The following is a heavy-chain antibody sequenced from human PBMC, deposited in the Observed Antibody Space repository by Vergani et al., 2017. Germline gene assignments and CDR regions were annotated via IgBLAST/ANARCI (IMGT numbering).Heavy chain of an antibody. CDR3: ARDRGDWRYSRYFYNYYMDV. Sequence: QVQLEESGGGVVQPGRSLRLSCAGSGFTLSSHAMHWVRQAPGKGLEWVALISYDGTNKYYTNSVRGRFTISRDNSKSTLFLQMNSLRVEDMAVYYCARDRGDWRYSRYFYNYYMDVWGKGTTVTVSS. CDR2: ISYDGTNK. V-gene: IGHV3-30*19. D-gene: IGHD2-8*02. CDR1: GFTLSSHA. J-gene: IGHJ6*03.